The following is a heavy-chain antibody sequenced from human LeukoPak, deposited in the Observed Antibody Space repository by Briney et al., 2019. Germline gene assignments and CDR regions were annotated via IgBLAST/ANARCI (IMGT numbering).Heavy chain of an antibody. CDR2: ISGSGALT. V-gene: IGHV3-23*01. D-gene: IGHD3-22*01. J-gene: IGHJ4*02. CDR3: AKLNPWNYYDRRGYGYYFDY. Sequence: PGGSLRLSCAASGFTFTTYAMSWVRQAPGKGLEWVSGISGSGALTYYADSVKGRFTMSRDNSRDTLYLQMNSLRAEDTAVYYCAKLNPWNYYDRRGYGYYFDYWGQGTLVTVSS. CDR1: GFTFTTYA.